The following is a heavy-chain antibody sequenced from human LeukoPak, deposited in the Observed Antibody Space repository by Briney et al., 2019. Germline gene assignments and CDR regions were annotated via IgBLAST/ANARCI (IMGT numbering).Heavy chain of an antibody. V-gene: IGHV1-69*05. CDR3: ARDNRFLEWLSVPYYYYYMDV. CDR2: IIPIFGIA. J-gene: IGHJ6*03. D-gene: IGHD3-3*01. CDR1: GGTFSSYA. Sequence: SVKVSCKASGGTFSSYAISWVRQAPGHGLEWMGGIIPIFGIANYAQKFQGRVTITTDESTSTAYMELSSLRSEDTAVYYCARDNRFLEWLSVPYYYYYMDVWGKGTTVTVSS.